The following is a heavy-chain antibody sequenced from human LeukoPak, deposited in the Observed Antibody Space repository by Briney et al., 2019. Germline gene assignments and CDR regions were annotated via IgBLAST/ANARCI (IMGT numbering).Heavy chain of an antibody. CDR2: ISGSGGST. CDR1: GFTVSSNY. J-gene: IGHJ1*01. V-gene: IGHV3-23*01. Sequence: GGSLRLSCAASGFTVSSNYMSWVRQAPGKGLEWVSAISGSGGSTYYADSVKGRFTISRDNSKNTLYLQMNSLRAEDTAVYYCAKEAYCGGDCYTYAEYFQHWGQGTLVTVSS. D-gene: IGHD2-21*02. CDR3: AKEAYCGGDCYTYAEYFQH.